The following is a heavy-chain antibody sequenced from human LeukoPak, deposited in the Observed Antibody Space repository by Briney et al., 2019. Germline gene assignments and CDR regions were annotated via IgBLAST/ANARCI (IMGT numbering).Heavy chain of an antibody. CDR3: ARGLGYCSGGSCYRRFDP. CDR2: INPNSGGT. D-gene: IGHD2-15*01. Sequence: ASVKVSCKASGYTFTGYYMHWVRQAPGQGLEWMGWINPNSGGTNYAQKFQGRVTMTRDTSISTAYMELSRLRSDDTAVYYCARGLGYCSGGSCYRRFDPWGQGTLVTVSS. CDR1: GYTFTGYY. V-gene: IGHV1-2*02. J-gene: IGHJ5*02.